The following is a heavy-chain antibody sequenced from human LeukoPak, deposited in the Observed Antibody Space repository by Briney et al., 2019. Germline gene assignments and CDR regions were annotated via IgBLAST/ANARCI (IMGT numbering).Heavy chain of an antibody. CDR2: IYYSGST. CDR1: GGSTSSSSYY. D-gene: IGHD6-19*01. V-gene: IGHV4-39*07. CDR3: ARDGGVAVAGTYNWFDP. Sequence: SETLSLTCTVSGGSTSSSSYYWGWIRQPPGKGLEWIGSIYYSGSTYYNPSLKSRVTISVDTSKNQFSLKLSSVTAADTAVYYCARDGGVAVAGTYNWFDPWGQGTLVTVSS. J-gene: IGHJ5*02.